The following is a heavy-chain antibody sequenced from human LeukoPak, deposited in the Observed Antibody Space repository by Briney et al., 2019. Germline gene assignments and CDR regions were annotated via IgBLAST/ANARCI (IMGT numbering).Heavy chain of an antibody. CDR3: VRARVMAAGLGRDYDYGMDV. CDR2: MHHSGTA. CDR1: GGSISRGGYY. D-gene: IGHD3-16*01. Sequence: SETLSLTCAVSGGSISRGGYYWNWIRQPPGKGLEWIGYMHHSGTAYYNPALKSRVIISVDKSKNQFSLWVNSVTAADTAVYYCVRARVMAAGLGRDYDYGMDVWGRGTPVIVSS. J-gene: IGHJ6*02. V-gene: IGHV4-30-2*01.